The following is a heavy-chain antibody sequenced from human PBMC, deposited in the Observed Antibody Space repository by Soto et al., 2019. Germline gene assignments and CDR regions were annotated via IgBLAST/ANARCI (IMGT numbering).Heavy chain of an antibody. CDR1: GFTFSSYG. CDR3: AKDRSAAAYYYCSGLDV. J-gene: IGHJ6*02. D-gene: IGHD6-13*01. V-gene: IGHV3-30*18. Sequence: LRLSCAASGFTFSSYGMHWVRQAPGKGPEWVAVISYDGSNKYYADSVKGRFTISRDNSKNTLYLQMNSLRAEDTAVYYCAKDRSAAAYYYCSGLDVWGQGTTVTVSS. CDR2: ISYDGSNK.